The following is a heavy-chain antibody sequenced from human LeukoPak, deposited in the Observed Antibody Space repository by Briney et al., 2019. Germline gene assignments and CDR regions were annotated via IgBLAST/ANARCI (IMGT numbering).Heavy chain of an antibody. CDR1: GFTFSSYD. Sequence: GGSLRFSCAASGFTFSSYDMSCVRQAPGKGLEWVSGISSGGGNTYYADSVKGRFTISRDNSKNTVYLQIISLRAEDTALYHCAKEAGDGWSYFDYWGQGTLVTVSS. V-gene: IGHV3-23*01. CDR3: AKEAGDGWSYFDY. CDR2: ISSGGGNT. D-gene: IGHD6-19*01. J-gene: IGHJ4*02.